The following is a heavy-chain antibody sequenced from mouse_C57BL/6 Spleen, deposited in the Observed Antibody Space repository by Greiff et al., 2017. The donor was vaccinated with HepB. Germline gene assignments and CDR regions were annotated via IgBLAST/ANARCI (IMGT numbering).Heavy chain of an antibody. CDR2: IDPENGDT. CDR1: GFNIKDDY. V-gene: IGHV14-4*01. CDR3: TTNYYGSSILFAY. J-gene: IGHJ3*01. D-gene: IGHD1-1*01. Sequence: VQLQHSGAELVRPGASVKLSCTASGFNIKDDYMHWVKQRPEQGLEWIGWIDPENGDTEYASKFQGKATITADTSSNTAYLQLSSLTSEDTAVYYCTTNYYGSSILFAYWGQGTLVTVSA.